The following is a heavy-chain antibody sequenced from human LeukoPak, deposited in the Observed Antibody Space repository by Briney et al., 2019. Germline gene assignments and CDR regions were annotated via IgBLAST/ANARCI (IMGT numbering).Heavy chain of an antibody. CDR2: IYYSGST. Sequence: SETLSLTCSVSGGSMSSYYWIWIRQPPGKGLEWIGYIYYSGSTNYNPSLKSRVTISVDTSKNQFSLKLSSVTAADTAVYYCARTDYYYGMDVWGQGTTVTVSS. CDR3: ARTDYYYGMDV. CDR1: GGSMSSYY. V-gene: IGHV4-59*01. J-gene: IGHJ6*02.